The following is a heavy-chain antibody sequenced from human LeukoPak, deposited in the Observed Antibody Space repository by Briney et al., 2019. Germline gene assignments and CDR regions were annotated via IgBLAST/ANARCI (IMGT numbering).Heavy chain of an antibody. Sequence: GASVKVSCKASGYTFTSYDINWVRQATGQGLEWMGWMNPNSGNTGYAQKFQGRVTMTRNTSISTAYMDLSGLSSEDTAIYYCARGVPLGYCTYGVCYPPYYFDYWGQGTLVTASS. J-gene: IGHJ4*02. D-gene: IGHD2-8*01. CDR3: ARGVPLGYCTYGVCYPPYYFDY. V-gene: IGHV1-8*01. CDR1: GYTFTSYD. CDR2: MNPNSGNT.